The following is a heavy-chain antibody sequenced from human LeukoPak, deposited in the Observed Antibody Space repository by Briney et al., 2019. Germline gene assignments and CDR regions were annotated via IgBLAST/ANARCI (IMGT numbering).Heavy chain of an antibody. J-gene: IGHJ4*02. Sequence: GGSLRLSCAASGFTFSSYTMSWVRQAPGKGLEWVSAITGTGGSTLYAGSVRGRFTISRDNSKNTLYLQMNSLRAEDTAVYYCAKELYTGSYFTSDYWGREPWSPSPQ. CDR2: ITGTGGST. V-gene: IGHV3-23*01. CDR3: AKELYTGSYFTSDY. CDR1: GFTFSSYT. D-gene: IGHD1-26*01.